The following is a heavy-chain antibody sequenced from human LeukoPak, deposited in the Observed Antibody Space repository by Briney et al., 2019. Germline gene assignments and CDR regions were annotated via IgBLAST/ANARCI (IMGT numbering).Heavy chain of an antibody. Sequence: GESLKISCKGSGYSVTSYWISWVRQMPGKGLEWMGRIDPSDSYTNYSPSFQGHVTISADKSISTAYLQWSSLKASDTAMYYCARHGLKMATIGAFDIWGQGTMATVSS. D-gene: IGHD5-24*01. V-gene: IGHV5-10-1*01. CDR1: GYSVTSYW. CDR2: IDPSDSYT. J-gene: IGHJ3*02. CDR3: ARHGLKMATIGAFDI.